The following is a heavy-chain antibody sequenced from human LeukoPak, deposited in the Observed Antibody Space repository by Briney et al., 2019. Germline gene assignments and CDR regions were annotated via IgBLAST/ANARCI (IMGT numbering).Heavy chain of an antibody. D-gene: IGHD6-19*01. CDR1: GFTFSSYW. CDR3: AKVTAVASTGALDY. CDR2: INSDGSST. V-gene: IGHV3-74*01. Sequence: GGSLRLSCAASGFTFSSYWMHWVRQAPGKGLVWVSRINSDGSSTTYADSVKGRFTISRDNAKNTLYLQMNSLRADDTAVYYCAKVTAVASTGALDYWGQGTVVTVSS. J-gene: IGHJ4*02.